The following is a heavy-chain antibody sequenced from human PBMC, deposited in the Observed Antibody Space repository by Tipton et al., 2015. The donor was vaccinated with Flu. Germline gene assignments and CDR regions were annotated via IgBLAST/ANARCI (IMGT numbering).Heavy chain of an antibody. CDR1: GASISSYY. Sequence: PGLVKPSETLSLTCTVSGASISSYYWSWIRQPPGKGLEWIGYIYYSGITNYNPSLKSRVTISVDTSKNQFSLRLSSVTAADTAVYYCARVGGDYRDTSGFIRGCDLWGQGTLVTVSS. CDR2: IYYSGIT. D-gene: IGHD3-22*01. J-gene: IGHJ5*02. CDR3: ARVGGDYRDTSGFIRGCDL. V-gene: IGHV4-59*01.